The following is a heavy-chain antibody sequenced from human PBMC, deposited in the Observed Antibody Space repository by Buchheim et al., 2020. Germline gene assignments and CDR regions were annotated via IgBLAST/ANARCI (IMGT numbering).Heavy chain of an antibody. CDR2: VRHSGDR. D-gene: IGHD6-19*01. CDR1: GGSVRNGDYY. CDR3: AGWNYHYAMDV. J-gene: IGHJ6*02. V-gene: IGHV4-61*08. Sequence: QMQLQESGPGLVKPSETLSLTCTVSGGSVRNGDYYWTWLRQPPGKGLEWIGPVRHSGDRYQIPSLPSRLTISVDTSKNQFSLRLSSVTAADTAVYYCAGWNYHYAMDVWGQGTT.